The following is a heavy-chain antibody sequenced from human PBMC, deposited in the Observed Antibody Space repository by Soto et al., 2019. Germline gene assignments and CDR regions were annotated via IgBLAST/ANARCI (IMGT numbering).Heavy chain of an antibody. CDR2: ISSSSSYI. CDR3: ARDIYYDSSGYDY. D-gene: IGHD3-22*01. Sequence: PGGSLRLSCAASGFTFSSYSMNWVRQAPGKGLEWVSSISSSSSYIYYADSVKGRFTISRDNSKNTLYLQMNSLRAEDTAVYYCARDIYYDSSGYDYWGQGTLVTVSS. V-gene: IGHV3-21*01. J-gene: IGHJ4*02. CDR1: GFTFSSYS.